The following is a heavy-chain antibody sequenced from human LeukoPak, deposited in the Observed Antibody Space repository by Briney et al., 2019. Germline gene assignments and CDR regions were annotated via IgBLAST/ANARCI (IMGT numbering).Heavy chain of an antibody. V-gene: IGHV4-59*08. CDR2: IYYSGST. D-gene: IGHD1-26*01. J-gene: IGHJ6*03. CDR3: ARRGSYYYYYMDV. CDR1: GGSISSYY. Sequence: SETLSLTCTVSGGSISSYYWSWIRQPPGKGLEWIGYIYYSGSTNYNPSLKSRVTISVDTSKNQFSLKLSSVTAADTAVYYCARRGSYYYYYMDVWGKGTTVTVSS.